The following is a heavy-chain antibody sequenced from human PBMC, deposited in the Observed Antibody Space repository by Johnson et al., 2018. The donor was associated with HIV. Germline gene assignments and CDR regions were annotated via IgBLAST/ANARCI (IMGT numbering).Heavy chain of an antibody. Sequence: VQLVESGGGLVQPGGSLRLSCAASGFTVSNNYMNWVRQTPGKGPEWVSVVHRDGRLYYADSVKGRFRLSRDNSKNTLYLQMNRLRVEDTAVYYCARDDLDSGGFLMAFSVWGQGTTVTVSS. V-gene: IGHV3-66*01. CDR3: ARDDLDSGGFLMAFSV. J-gene: IGHJ3*01. CDR2: VHRDGRL. CDR1: GFTVSNNY. D-gene: IGHD2-15*01.